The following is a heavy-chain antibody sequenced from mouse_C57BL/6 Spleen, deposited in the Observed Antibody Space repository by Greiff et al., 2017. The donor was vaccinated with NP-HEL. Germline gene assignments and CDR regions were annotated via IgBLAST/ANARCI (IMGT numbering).Heavy chain of an antibody. V-gene: IGHV1-26*01. CDR1: GYTFTDYY. Sequence: VQLQQSGPELVKPGASVKISCKASGYTFTDYYMNWVKQSHGKSLEWIGDINPNNGGTSYNQKFKGKATLTVDKSSSTAYMELRSLTSEDSAVYYCARSGQLRLRYAMDYWGQGTSVTVSS. J-gene: IGHJ4*01. CDR3: ARSGQLRLRYAMDY. CDR2: INPNNGGT. D-gene: IGHD3-2*02.